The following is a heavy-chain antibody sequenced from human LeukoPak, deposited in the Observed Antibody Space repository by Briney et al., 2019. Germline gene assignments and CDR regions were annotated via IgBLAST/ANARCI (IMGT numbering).Heavy chain of an antibody. CDR2: IYSGGST. CDR3: AGYDILTGPRYYYYGMDV. D-gene: IGHD3-9*01. J-gene: IGHJ6*02. V-gene: IGHV3-66*01. CDR1: GFTVSSNY. Sequence: GGSLRLSCAASGFTVSSNYMSWVRQAPGKGLEWVSVIYSGGSTYYADSVKGRFTISRDNSKNTLYLQMNSLRAEDTAVYYCAGYDILTGPRYYYYGMDVWGQGTTVTVSS.